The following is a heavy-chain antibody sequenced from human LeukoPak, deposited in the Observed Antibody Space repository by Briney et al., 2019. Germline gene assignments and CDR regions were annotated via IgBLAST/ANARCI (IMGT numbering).Heavy chain of an antibody. Sequence: GGSLRLSCAASGFTFSSYSMNWVRQAPGKGLEWVSYISSSSSTIYYADSVKGRFTISRDNAKNSLYLQMNSLRAEDTAVYYCARRYEVVVAHYYYYMDVWGKGTTVTVSS. D-gene: IGHD2-15*01. CDR1: GFTFSSYS. CDR3: ARRYEVVVAHYYYYMDV. J-gene: IGHJ6*03. CDR2: ISSSSSTI. V-gene: IGHV3-48*01.